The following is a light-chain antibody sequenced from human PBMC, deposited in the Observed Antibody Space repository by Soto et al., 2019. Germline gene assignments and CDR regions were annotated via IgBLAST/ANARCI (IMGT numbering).Light chain of an antibody. CDR3: MQALQPPWT. Sequence: TVMTQSPLSLPVTPGEPASISCRSSQSLLHSNGYNYLDWYLQKPGQSPQLLIYLGSNRASGVPDRFSGSGSGTDFTLKISRVEAEDVGVYYCMQALQPPWTFGQGTKVEIK. CDR2: LGS. J-gene: IGKJ1*01. V-gene: IGKV2-28*01. CDR1: QSLLHSNGYNY.